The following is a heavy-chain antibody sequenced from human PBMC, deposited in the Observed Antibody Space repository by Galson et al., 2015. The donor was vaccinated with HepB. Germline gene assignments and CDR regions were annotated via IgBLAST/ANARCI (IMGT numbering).Heavy chain of an antibody. Sequence: ETLSLTCAVYGGSFSGYYWSWIRQPPGKGLEWIGEINHSGTTNYNPSLKSRVTISVDTSKNQFSLKMSSVTAADTAVYYCARGRRMYYNDSSGYHHPGYFDYWGQGTLVTVSS. CDR2: INHSGTT. V-gene: IGHV4-34*01. D-gene: IGHD3-22*01. CDR3: ARGRRMYYNDSSGYHHPGYFDY. J-gene: IGHJ4*02. CDR1: GGSFSGYY.